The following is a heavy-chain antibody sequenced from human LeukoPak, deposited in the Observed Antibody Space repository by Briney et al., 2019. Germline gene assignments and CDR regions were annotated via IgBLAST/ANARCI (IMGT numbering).Heavy chain of an antibody. V-gene: IGHV1-69*05. CDR2: IIPIFGTA. CDR1: GGTFSSYA. D-gene: IGHD4-23*01. J-gene: IGHJ4*02. CDR3: ARINGGQYYFDY. Sequence: ASVKVSCKASGGTFSSYAISWVRQAPGQGLEWMGGIIPIFGTANYAQKFQGRVTITTDESTSTACMELSSLRSEDTAMYYCARINGGQYYFDYWGQGTLATVSS.